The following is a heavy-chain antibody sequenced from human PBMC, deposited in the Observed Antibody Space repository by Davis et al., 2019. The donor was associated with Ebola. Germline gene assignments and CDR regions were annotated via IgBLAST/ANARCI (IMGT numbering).Heavy chain of an antibody. D-gene: IGHD6-13*01. CDR3: ARLSGSLGAAAGKIDY. CDR1: GGSFSGYY. J-gene: IGHJ4*02. V-gene: IGHV4-34*01. CDR2: INHSGST. Sequence: PSETLSLTCAVYGGSFSGYYWSWIRQPPGKGLEWIGEINHSGSTNYNPSLKSRVTISVDTSKNQFSLKLSDVTAADTAVYYCARLSGSLGAAAGKIDYWGQGTLVTVSS.